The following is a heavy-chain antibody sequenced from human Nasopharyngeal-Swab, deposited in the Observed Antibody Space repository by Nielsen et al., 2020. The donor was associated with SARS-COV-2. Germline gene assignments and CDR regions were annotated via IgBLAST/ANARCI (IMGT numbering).Heavy chain of an antibody. CDR1: GFTFNNYG. V-gene: IGHV3-30*18. J-gene: IGHJ3*01. Sequence: GESLKISCSASGFTFNNYGMHWVRQAPGKGLEWVAVISHEGSKIFYGDFVKGRFSISRDSSENTLYLQMDSLRAEDTAVYYCAKASQFFWFGQFRNDALDLWGQGTMVTVSS. D-gene: IGHD3-10*01. CDR2: ISHEGSKI. CDR3: AKASQFFWFGQFRNDALDL.